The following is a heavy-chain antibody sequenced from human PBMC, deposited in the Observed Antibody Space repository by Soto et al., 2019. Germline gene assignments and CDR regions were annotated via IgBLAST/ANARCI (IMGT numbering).Heavy chain of an antibody. CDR2: INPNSGNI. Sequence: SXKVSFKASGDTXTTYDIHLVRQATGHGLEWMGWINPNSGNICYAQRFQGRVTMTRDTAIRTAYMEVSSMRSHDTAVYYCARGRASGSYYLLDYWGQGTLGTVSS. CDR3: ARGRASGSYYLLDY. V-gene: IGHV1-8*01. D-gene: IGHD3-10*01. J-gene: IGHJ4*02. CDR1: GDTXTTYD.